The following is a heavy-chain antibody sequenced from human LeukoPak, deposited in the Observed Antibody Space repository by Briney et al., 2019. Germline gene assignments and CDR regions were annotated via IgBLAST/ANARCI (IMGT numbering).Heavy chain of an antibody. Sequence: ASVKLSCKASGYTFTDYYMHWVRQAPGQGLEWMGWMNPNSGNSGFAQKFQGRVIMTRNTSIATAYMEVTNLRFDDTAVYYCVDPDRWGQGTLVTVSS. J-gene: IGHJ1*01. CDR3: VDPDR. CDR2: MNPNSGNS. V-gene: IGHV1-8*02. CDR1: GYTFTDYY. D-gene: IGHD3-22*01.